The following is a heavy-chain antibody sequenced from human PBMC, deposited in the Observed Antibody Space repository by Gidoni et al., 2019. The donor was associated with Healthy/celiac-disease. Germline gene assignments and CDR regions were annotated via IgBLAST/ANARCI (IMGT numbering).Heavy chain of an antibody. CDR2: INPNSGGT. Sequence: QVQLVQSGAEVKKPGASVKVSCKASGYTFTGYYMHWVRQAPGQGLEWMGWINPNSGGTNYAQKFQGRVTMTRDTSISTAYMELSRLRSDDTAVYYCARGIYYYDSSGYNGMDVWGQGTTVTVSS. CDR1: GYTFTGYY. D-gene: IGHD3-22*01. V-gene: IGHV1-2*02. CDR3: ARGIYYYDSSGYNGMDV. J-gene: IGHJ6*02.